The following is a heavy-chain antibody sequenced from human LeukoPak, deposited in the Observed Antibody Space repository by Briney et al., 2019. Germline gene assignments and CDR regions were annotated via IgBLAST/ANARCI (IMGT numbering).Heavy chain of an antibody. J-gene: IGHJ3*02. D-gene: IGHD5-18*01. V-gene: IGHV1-18*01. CDR3: ACGYSYGQDDAFDI. Sequence: VSEKVSCKASLYTFTSYGISWVRQAPGQGREWRVWISAYNANTNYAQKRQGRVTLTTDTSTSIAYMELRSLRSDDTAVYYCACGYSYGQDDAFDIWGEGTMVSVSS. CDR2: ISAYNANT. CDR1: LYTFTSYG.